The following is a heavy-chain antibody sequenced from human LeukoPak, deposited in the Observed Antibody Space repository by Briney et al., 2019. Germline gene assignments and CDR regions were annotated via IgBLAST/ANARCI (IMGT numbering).Heavy chain of an antibody. CDR3: ARNTSSSPWFDP. J-gene: IGHJ5*02. Sequence: SETLSLTCTVSGGSVSSPNSYWSWLRQPPGKGLEWIGNVYYIGTTSYNSSLKTRVTISVDTSKNQCSLEVTSMTAADTAVYYCARNTSSSPWFDPWGQGTLVTVSS. CDR2: VYYIGTT. CDR1: GGSVSSPNSY. V-gene: IGHV4-61*01. D-gene: IGHD6-6*01.